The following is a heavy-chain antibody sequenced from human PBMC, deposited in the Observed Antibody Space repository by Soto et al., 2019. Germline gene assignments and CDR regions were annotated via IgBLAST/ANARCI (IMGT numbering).Heavy chain of an antibody. D-gene: IGHD3-22*01. V-gene: IGHV5-51*01. CDR1: GSRFTSYW. J-gene: IGHJ5*02. CDR3: ARKDKSGYFNWFDP. Sequence: ESLKISCRTSGSRFTSYWIAWVRQMPGKGLEWMGIIFPSDSDTRYSPSFQGQVTISADRSTSTVFLQWASLKASDTAVYFCARKDKSGYFNWFDPWGQGTLVTVSS. CDR2: IFPSDSDT.